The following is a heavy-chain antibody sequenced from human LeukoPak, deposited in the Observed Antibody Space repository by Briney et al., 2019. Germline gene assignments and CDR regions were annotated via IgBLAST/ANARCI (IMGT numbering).Heavy chain of an antibody. D-gene: IGHD4-11*01. CDR1: GGSISSYY. V-gene: IGHV4-59*12. Sequence: SETLSLTCTVSGGSISSYYWSWIRQPPGKGLEWIGYIYHSGSTYYNPSLKSRVTISVDRSKNQFSLKLSSVTAADTAVYYCARGSSSVTGAFDIWGQGTMVTVSS. CDR3: ARGSSSVTGAFDI. CDR2: IYHSGST. J-gene: IGHJ3*02.